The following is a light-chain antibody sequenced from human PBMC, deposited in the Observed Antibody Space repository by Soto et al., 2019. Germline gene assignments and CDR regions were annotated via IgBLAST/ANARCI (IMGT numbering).Light chain of an antibody. CDR2: AAS. CDR3: QQSYSTYWT. Sequence: DIQMTQSPSSLSASVGDRVTITCRASQSISSYLNWYQQKPGKAPKLLIYAASSLQSGVPSRFSGSGSGTDFTLTISSLQPEDFATYYCQQSYSTYWTFGQRTKVDIK. J-gene: IGKJ1*01. V-gene: IGKV1-39*01. CDR1: QSISSY.